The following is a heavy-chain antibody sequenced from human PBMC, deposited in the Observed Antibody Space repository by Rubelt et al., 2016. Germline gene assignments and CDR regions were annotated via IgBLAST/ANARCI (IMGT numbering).Heavy chain of an antibody. D-gene: IGHD4-17*01. V-gene: IGHV1-18*04. CDR3: ARVGGYGDFYWYFDL. CDR1: GYTFTSYY. Sequence: SGAEVKKPGASVKVSCKASGYTFTSYYMHWVRQAPGQGLEWMGWISAYNGNTNYAQKLQGRVTMTTDTSTSTAYMELRSLRSDDTAVYYCARVGGYGDFYWYFDLWGRGTLVTVSS. CDR2: ISAYNGNT. J-gene: IGHJ2*01.